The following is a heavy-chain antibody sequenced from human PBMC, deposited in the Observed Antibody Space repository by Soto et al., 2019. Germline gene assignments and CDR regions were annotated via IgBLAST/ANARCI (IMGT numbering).Heavy chain of an antibody. CDR1: GFTFSSYA. CDR2: ISYDGSNK. V-gene: IGHV3-30-3*01. J-gene: IGHJ5*02. CDR3: ARGAGERWLQLWRRDWFDP. D-gene: IGHD5-12*01. Sequence: QVQLVESGGGVVQPGRSLRLSCAASGFTFSSYAMHWVRQAPGKGLEWVAVISYDGSNKYYADSVKGRFTISRDNSKNTLYLQRDSLRAEDTAVYYCARGAGERWLQLWRRDWFDPWGQGTLVTVSS.